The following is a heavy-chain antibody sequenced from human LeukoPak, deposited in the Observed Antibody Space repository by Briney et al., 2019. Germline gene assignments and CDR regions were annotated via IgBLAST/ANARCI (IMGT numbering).Heavy chain of an antibody. CDR2: ISGGGGNT. V-gene: IGHV3-23*01. D-gene: IGHD3-3*01. J-gene: IGHJ4*02. Sequence: GGSLRLSCAASGFTFSSYAMSWVRQAPGEGLEWVSAISGGGGNTYYADSEKGRFTISRDNSKNTLYLQMNSLRAEDTAVYYCARDRPIWSGYYFDYWGQGTLVTVSS. CDR1: GFTFSSYA. CDR3: ARDRPIWSGYYFDY.